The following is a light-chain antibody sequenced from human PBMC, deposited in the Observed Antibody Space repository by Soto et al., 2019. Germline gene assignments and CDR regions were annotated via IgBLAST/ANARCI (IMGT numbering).Light chain of an antibody. CDR2: GAS. V-gene: IGKV3-20*01. Sequence: EIVLTQSPGTLSLSPGEGATLSCRASQSVTSTYLAWYQQKPGQAPRLLIYGASSRATGIPDRFSGSGPGTDFTLTISRLEPEDFAVYYCQQYGRSPFTFGPGTKVDIK. CDR3: QQYGRSPFT. CDR1: QSVTSTY. J-gene: IGKJ3*01.